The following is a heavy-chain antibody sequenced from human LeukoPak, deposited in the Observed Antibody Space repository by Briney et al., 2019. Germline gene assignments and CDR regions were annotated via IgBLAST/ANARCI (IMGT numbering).Heavy chain of an antibody. Sequence: QPGRSLRLSCAASGFTFSSYCMHWVRQAPCKGLEWVVVIWYDGSNKYYADSVKGRFTISRDNSKNTLYLQMNSLRAEDTAVYYCARDSEGYCSSTSCYGDFDYWGQGTLVTVS. V-gene: IGHV3-33*08. CDR2: IWYDGSNK. CDR3: ARDSEGYCSSTSCYGDFDY. CDR1: GFTFSSYC. D-gene: IGHD2-2*01. J-gene: IGHJ4*02.